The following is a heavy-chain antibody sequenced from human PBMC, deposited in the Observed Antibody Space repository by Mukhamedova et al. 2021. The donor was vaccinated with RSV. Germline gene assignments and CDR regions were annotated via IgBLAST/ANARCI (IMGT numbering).Heavy chain of an antibody. D-gene: IGHD6-19*01. Sequence: VSGISWNSGSIGYADSVKGRFTISRDNAKNSLYLQMNSLRAEDTAVYYCARGGYNSGSVDYWGQGTLATVPS. V-gene: IGHV3-9*01. CDR2: ISWNSGSI. CDR3: ARGGYNSGSVDY. J-gene: IGHJ4*02.